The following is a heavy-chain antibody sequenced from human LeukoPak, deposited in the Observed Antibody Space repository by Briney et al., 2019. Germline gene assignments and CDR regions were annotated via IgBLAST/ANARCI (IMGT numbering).Heavy chain of an antibody. CDR2: IYNSGST. J-gene: IGHJ5*02. Sequence: SETLSLTCSVSGGSISSSTYYWGWIRPPPGKGLEWIGNIYNSGSTYYNPSLKSRVTISVDTSKNQFSLKLSSVTAADTAVYYCARQAYSSNLGWFDPWGQGTLVTVSS. CDR1: GGSISSSTYY. CDR3: ARQAYSSNLGWFDP. D-gene: IGHD6-13*01. V-gene: IGHV4-39*01.